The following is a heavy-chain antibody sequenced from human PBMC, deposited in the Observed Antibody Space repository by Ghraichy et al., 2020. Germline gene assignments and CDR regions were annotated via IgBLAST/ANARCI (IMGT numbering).Heavy chain of an antibody. CDR1: NGYIISYY. Sequence: SETLSLTCTVSNGYIISYYWNWIRQPPGQGLEWIGSISYSGSTQYNPSLKSRVTISVDTSKNQFSLKLNSVTAADTAVYYCARFFDSDESYYWFDPWGQGTLVTVSS. D-gene: IGHD3-22*01. CDR3: ARFFDSDESYYWFDP. V-gene: IGHV4-59*08. CDR2: ISYSGST. J-gene: IGHJ5*02.